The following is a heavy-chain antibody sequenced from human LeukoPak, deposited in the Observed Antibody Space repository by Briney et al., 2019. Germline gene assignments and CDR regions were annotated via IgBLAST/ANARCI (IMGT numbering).Heavy chain of an antibody. CDR2: IYHSAST. Sequence: PSETLSLTCTVSGYSISSGYYWGWIRQPPGKGLEWIGSIYHSASTYYNPSLKSRVTISVDTSKNQFSLKLSSVTAADTAVYYCARGVGPYDNDASDIWGQGTMVTVSS. V-gene: IGHV4-38-2*02. D-gene: IGHD3-16*01. CDR1: GYSISSGYY. J-gene: IGHJ3*02. CDR3: ARGVGPYDNDASDI.